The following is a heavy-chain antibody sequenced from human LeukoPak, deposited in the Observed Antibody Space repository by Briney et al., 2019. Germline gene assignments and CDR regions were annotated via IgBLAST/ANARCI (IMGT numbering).Heavy chain of an antibody. J-gene: IGHJ4*02. V-gene: IGHV4-34*01. D-gene: IGHD3-22*01. Sequence: PSETLSLTCAVYGGSFSGYYWSWIRQPPGKGLEWIGEINHSGSTNYNLSLKSRVTISVDTSKNQFSLKLSSVTAADTAVYYCARVGSYYYDSSGYKARGFWGQGTLVTVSS. CDR1: GGSFSGYY. CDR3: ARVGSYYYDSSGYKARGF. CDR2: INHSGST.